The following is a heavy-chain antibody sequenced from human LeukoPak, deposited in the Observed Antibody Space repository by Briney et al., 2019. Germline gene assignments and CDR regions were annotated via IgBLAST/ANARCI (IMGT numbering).Heavy chain of an antibody. CDR2: ISGSGGST. Sequence: PGGSLRLSCVASGFTFDDYGMSWVRQAPGKGLEWVSAISGSGGSTYYADSVKGRFTTSRDNSKNTLYLQMNSLRAEDTAVYYGAKFAGDSSGWLPRPFDYWGQETMVAVSS. V-gene: IGHV3-23*01. D-gene: IGHD6-19*01. CDR3: AKFAGDSSGWLPRPFDY. J-gene: IGHJ4*02. CDR1: GFTFDDYG.